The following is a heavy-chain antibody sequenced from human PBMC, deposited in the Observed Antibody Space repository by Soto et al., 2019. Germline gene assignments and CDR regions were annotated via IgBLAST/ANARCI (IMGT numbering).Heavy chain of an antibody. CDR3: ARDDLRMSCYGSAWLGAWFDP. Sequence: ASVKVSCKASGYIFTSYGISWVRQAPGQGLEWMGWISAYNGNTNYAQKLQGRVTMTTDTSTSTAYMELRSLISDDTAVYYCARDDLRMSCYGSAWLGAWFDPWGPGTLVTVSS. V-gene: IGHV1-18*01. CDR1: GYIFTSYG. D-gene: IGHD5-12*01. CDR2: ISAYNGNT. J-gene: IGHJ5*02.